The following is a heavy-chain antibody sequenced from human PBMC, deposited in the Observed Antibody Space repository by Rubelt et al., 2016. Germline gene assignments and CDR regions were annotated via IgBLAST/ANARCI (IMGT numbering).Heavy chain of an antibody. CDR3: ARTGLDCKNGVCYDY. Sequence: QVQLVQSGAEVKKPGASVKVSCKASGYTFTSYGISWVRQAPGQGLEWMGWISAYNGNTNYAQKFQGRVTMATDTSTTTAYMELRSQRSDDTAVYYCARTGLDCKNGVCYDYWGQGTLVTVSS. J-gene: IGHJ4*02. V-gene: IGHV1-18*01. D-gene: IGHD2-8*01. CDR2: ISAYNGNT. CDR1: GYTFTSYG.